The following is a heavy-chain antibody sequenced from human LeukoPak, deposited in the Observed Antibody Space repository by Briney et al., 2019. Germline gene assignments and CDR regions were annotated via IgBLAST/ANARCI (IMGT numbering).Heavy chain of an antibody. V-gene: IGHV3-48*03. CDR1: GFTFSSYE. CDR2: ISSSGSTI. Sequence: GGSLRLSCAASGFTFSSYEMNWVRQAPGKGLEWVSYISSSGSTIYYADSVKGRFTISRDNAKNSLYLQMNSLRAEDTAVYYCASQTLPGTTVTTEYYYYMDVWGKGTTVTISS. J-gene: IGHJ6*03. D-gene: IGHD4-17*01. CDR3: ASQTLPGTTVTTEYYYYMDV.